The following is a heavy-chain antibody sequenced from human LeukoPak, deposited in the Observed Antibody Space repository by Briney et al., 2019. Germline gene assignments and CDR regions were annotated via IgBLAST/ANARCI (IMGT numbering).Heavy chain of an antibody. CDR3: ARGRSGSYRFDAFDI. D-gene: IGHD1-26*01. V-gene: IGHV4-38-2*01. CDR2: IYHSGST. Sequence: SETLSLTXAVSGYSISSGYYWGWIRQPPGKGLEWVGSIYHSGSTYYNPSLKSRVTISVDTSKNQFSLKLSSVTAADTAVYYCARGRSGSYRFDAFDIWGQGTMVTVSS. J-gene: IGHJ3*02. CDR1: GYSISSGYY.